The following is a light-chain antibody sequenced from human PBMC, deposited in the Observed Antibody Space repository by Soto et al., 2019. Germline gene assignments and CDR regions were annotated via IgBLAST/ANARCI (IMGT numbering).Light chain of an antibody. V-gene: IGLV6-57*04. CDR3: QSYACSTRSVV. CDR2: EDN. J-gene: IGLJ2*01. Sequence: FMLTQPHFVSESPGKTVTISCTRSSGSIASNYVQWYQQRPGSAPTTVIYEDNQRPSGVPDRFSGSIDSSSNSASLTISGLKSDDEADYYCQSYACSTRSVVFGGGTKLTVL. CDR1: SGSIASNY.